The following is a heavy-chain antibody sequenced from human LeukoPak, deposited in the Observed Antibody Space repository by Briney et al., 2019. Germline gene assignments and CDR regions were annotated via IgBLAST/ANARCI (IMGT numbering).Heavy chain of an antibody. Sequence: GRSLRLSCAASGFTFSSYGMHWVRQAPGKGLEWVAVIWYDGSNKYYAASVKGRFTISRDNSKNTLYLQMNSLRAEDTAVYYCARDKEAVAVYYFDYWGQGTLVTVSS. J-gene: IGHJ4*02. D-gene: IGHD6-19*01. CDR2: IWYDGSNK. V-gene: IGHV3-33*01. CDR1: GFTFSSYG. CDR3: ARDKEAVAVYYFDY.